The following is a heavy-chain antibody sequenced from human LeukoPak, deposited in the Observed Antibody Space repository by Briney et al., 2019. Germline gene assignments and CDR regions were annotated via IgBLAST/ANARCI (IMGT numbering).Heavy chain of an antibody. CDR3: ARGLKGSYYGAY. CDR1: GFTFSNYE. J-gene: IGHJ4*02. D-gene: IGHD3-10*01. V-gene: IGHV3-48*03. Sequence: GGSLRLSCAASGFTFSNYEMNWVRQAPGKGLEWVSYISSSGSTIYYADSVKGRFTISRDNAKNSLYLQMSSLRAEDTAVYYCARGLKGSYYGAYWGQGTLVTVSS. CDR2: ISSSGSTI.